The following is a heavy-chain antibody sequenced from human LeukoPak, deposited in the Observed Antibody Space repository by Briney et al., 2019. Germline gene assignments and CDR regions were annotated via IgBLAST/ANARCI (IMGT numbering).Heavy chain of an antibody. J-gene: IGHJ5*01. V-gene: IGHV4-61*01. CDR3: ARWGCSDSWRLDS. CDR2: ISYSGST. D-gene: IGHD6-13*01. CDR1: GGSVSSGSYY. Sequence: SETLSLICTVSGGSVSSGSYYWSWIRQPPGKGLDCIGYISYSGSTNYNPSLKSRVTMSVDTSKNQFSLKVTSVTAADTAVYYCARWGCSDSWRLDSWGQGTLVTVSS.